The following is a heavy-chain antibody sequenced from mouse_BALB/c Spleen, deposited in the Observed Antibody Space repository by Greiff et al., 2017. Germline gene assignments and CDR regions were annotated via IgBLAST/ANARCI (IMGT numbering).Heavy chain of an antibody. V-gene: IGHV5-17*02. CDR1: GFTFSSFG. D-gene: IGHD1-1*01. Sequence: EVQLVESGGGLVQPGGSRKLSCAASGFTFSSFGMHWVRQAPEKGLEWVAYISSGSSTIYYADTVKGRFTISRDNPKNTLFLQMTSLRSEDTAMYYCARGGTVAFDYWGQGTTLTVSS. J-gene: IGHJ2*01. CDR3: ARGGTVAFDY. CDR2: ISSGSSTI.